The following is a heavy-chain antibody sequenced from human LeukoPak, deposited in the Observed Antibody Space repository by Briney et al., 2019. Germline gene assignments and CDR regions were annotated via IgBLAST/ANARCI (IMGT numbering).Heavy chain of an antibody. CDR3: AKDRATVVLFDY. Sequence: GGSLRLSCAASGFTFSSYGMHWVRQAPGKGLEWVAVISYDGSNKYYADSVKGRFTISRDNSKNTLYLQMNSLRAEDTAVYYCAKDRATVVLFDYWGQGTLVTVSS. J-gene: IGHJ4*02. CDR1: GFTFSSYG. V-gene: IGHV3-30*18. CDR2: ISYDGSNK. D-gene: IGHD4-23*01.